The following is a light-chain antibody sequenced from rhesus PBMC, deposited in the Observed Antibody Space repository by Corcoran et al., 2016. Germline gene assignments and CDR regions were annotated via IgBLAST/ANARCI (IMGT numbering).Light chain of an antibody. CDR3: QQYSIRPYS. V-gene: IGKV1-22*01. Sequence: DIQMTQSPSSLSASVGDTVTITCRASQGISSWLAWYPQKPGKAPKLLIYQASSLQSGVPSRFSGSGSGTDFTLTISSLQSEDFASYYCQQYSIRPYSFGQGTKVEI. J-gene: IGKJ2*01. CDR1: QGISSW. CDR2: QAS.